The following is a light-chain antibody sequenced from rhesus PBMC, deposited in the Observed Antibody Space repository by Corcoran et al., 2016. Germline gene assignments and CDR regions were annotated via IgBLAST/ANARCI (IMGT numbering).Light chain of an antibody. J-gene: IGKJ1*01. CDR3: LQGYSTPWT. CDR1: QGIRDY. Sequence: DIQMTQSPSSLSASVGDRVTITCRASQGIRDYLSWYQQKPGKTPTRLIYAASSLESGVPSRFSGSGSGTEFTLTLSSLPPEYFAAYYCLQGYSTPWTFRQGTKVEIK. V-gene: IGKV1-36*02. CDR2: AAS.